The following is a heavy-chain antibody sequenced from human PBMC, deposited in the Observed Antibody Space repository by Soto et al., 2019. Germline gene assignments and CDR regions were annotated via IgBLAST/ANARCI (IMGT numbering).Heavy chain of an antibody. Sequence: GGSLRLSCAASGFTFSSYVMSWVRQAPGKGLEWVSAISGSGGSTYYADSVKGRFTISRDNSKNTLYLQMNSLRAEDTAVYYCASQYYDFWSGYSYFDYWGQGALVTSPQ. V-gene: IGHV3-23*01. CDR3: ASQYYDFWSGYSYFDY. D-gene: IGHD3-3*01. CDR2: ISGSGGST. J-gene: IGHJ4*02. CDR1: GFTFSSYV.